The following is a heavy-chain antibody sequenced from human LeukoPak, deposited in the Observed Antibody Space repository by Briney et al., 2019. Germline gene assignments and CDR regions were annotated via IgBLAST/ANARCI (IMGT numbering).Heavy chain of an antibody. V-gene: IGHV3-48*01. Sequence: PGGSLRLSCAASGFTFTNAWMNWVRQAPGKGLEWVSYISSSSSTIYYADSVKGRFTISRDNAKNSLYLQMNSLRAEDTAVYYCARDPGRGSYWGQGTLVTVSS. CDR3: ARDPGRGSY. CDR1: GFTFTNAW. CDR2: ISSSSSTI. J-gene: IGHJ4*02. D-gene: IGHD3-10*01.